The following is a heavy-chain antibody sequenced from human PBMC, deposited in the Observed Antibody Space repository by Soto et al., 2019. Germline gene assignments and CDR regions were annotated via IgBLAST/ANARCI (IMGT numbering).Heavy chain of an antibody. J-gene: IGHJ6*03. CDR1: GFTFSSYW. V-gene: IGHV3-74*01. Sequence: GGSLRLSCAASGFTFSSYWMHWVRQAPGKGLVWVSRINSDGSSTSYADSVKGRFTISRDNAKNTLYLQMNSLRAEDTAVYYCARGPRFLEWLSRSNYYYYMDVWGKGTTVNVSS. CDR3: ARGPRFLEWLSRSNYYYYMDV. CDR2: INSDGSST. D-gene: IGHD3-3*01.